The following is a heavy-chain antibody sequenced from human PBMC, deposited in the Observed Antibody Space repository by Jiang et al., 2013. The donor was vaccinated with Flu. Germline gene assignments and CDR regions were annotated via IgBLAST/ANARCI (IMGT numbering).Heavy chain of an antibody. CDR2: INPNSGGT. Sequence: SGAEVKKPGASVKVSCKASGYIFTGYYLHWVRQAPGQGLEWMGWINPNSGGTNYAEKFQGRVTMTRDTSISTAYMELSRLRSDDTAVYYCARGGSSIFGVVTNWGQGTLVTVSS. CDR3: ARGGSSIFGVVTN. V-gene: IGHV1-2*02. D-gene: IGHD3-3*01. J-gene: IGHJ4*02. CDR1: GYIFTGYY.